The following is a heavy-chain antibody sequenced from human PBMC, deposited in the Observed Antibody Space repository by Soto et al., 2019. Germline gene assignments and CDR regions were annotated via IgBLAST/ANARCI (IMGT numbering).Heavy chain of an antibody. CDR2: ISGSGGST. V-gene: IGHV3-23*01. CDR1: GFTFSTYA. J-gene: IGHJ4*02. D-gene: IGHD6-13*01. Sequence: EVQLLDSGGGLVQPGGSLRLSCAASGFTFSTYAMSWVRQAPGKGLEWVSIISGSGGSTYYRDPVKGRFTISRDNSNNTLYLQMNSLTADDTAVYYCAKVSATGYYSDFWGQGTLVTVSS. CDR3: AKVSATGYYSDF.